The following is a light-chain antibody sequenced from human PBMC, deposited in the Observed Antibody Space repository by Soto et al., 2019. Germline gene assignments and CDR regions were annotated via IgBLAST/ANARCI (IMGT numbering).Light chain of an antibody. Sequence: QSVLTQPASVSGSPGQSITMSCTGTSSDVGSYDFVSWYQQHPGKAPKLLIYEVSNRPSGVSARFSGSKSDNTASLTISGLRAADEVNYFCSSYSSSTVRYVFGSGTKLTVL. CDR1: SSDVGSYDF. V-gene: IGLV2-14*01. J-gene: IGLJ1*01. CDR3: SSYSSSTVRYV. CDR2: EVS.